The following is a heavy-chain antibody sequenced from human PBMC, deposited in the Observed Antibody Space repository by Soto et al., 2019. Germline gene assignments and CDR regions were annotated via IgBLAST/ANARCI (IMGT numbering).Heavy chain of an antibody. J-gene: IGHJ4*02. CDR3: ARALGQRWLQLPSGFDY. D-gene: IGHD5-12*01. V-gene: IGHV1-3*01. CDR1: GYTFTSYA. CDR2: INAGNGNT. Sequence: EASVKVSCKASGYTFTSYAMHWVRQAPGQRLEWMGWINAGNGNTKYSQKFQGRVTITRDTSASTAYMELSSLRSEDTAVYYCARALGQRWLQLPSGFDYWGQGTLVTVSS.